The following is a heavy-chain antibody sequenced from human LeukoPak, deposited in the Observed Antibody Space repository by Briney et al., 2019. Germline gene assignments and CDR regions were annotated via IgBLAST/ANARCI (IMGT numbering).Heavy chain of an antibody. V-gene: IGHV1-2*04. CDR3: ARGGRRYYDSSGYGAFDI. CDR1: GYTFTGYY. CDR2: INPNSGGT. J-gene: IGHJ3*02. D-gene: IGHD3-22*01. Sequence: ASVKVSCKASGYTFTGYYMHWMRQAPGQGLEWMGWINPNSGGTNYAQKFQGWVTMTRDTSISTAYMELSRLRSDDTAVYYCARGGRRYYDSSGYGAFDIWGQGTMVTVSS.